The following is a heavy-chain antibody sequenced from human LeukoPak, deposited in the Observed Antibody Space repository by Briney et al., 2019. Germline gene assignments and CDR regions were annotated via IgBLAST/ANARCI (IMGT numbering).Heavy chain of an antibody. D-gene: IGHD4-17*01. CDR3: ARSLSNGEVYFDY. Sequence: SGPALVKPTQTLTLTCTFSGFSLNTSGMCVSGIRQPPGKALEWLARIDWDDDKYYSTSLKTRLTISKDTSKNQVVLTMTNMDPVDTATFYCARSLSNGEVYFDYWGQGTLVTVSS. V-gene: IGHV2-70*11. CDR2: IDWDDDK. CDR1: GFSLNTSGMC. J-gene: IGHJ4*02.